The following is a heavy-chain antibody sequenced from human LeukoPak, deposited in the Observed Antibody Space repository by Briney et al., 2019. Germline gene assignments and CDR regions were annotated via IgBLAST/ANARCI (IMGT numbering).Heavy chain of an antibody. D-gene: IGHD3-10*01. V-gene: IGHV6-1*01. CDR1: GDSVSSNSAA. Sequence: SQTLSLTCALSGDSVSSNSAAWNWIRQSPSRGLEWLARTYYRSKLYNDYAVSVKSRITINPDTSKNQFSLQLNSVTPEDTAVYYCARAANVLLWFGELLSENYFDYWGQGTLVTVSS. J-gene: IGHJ4*02. CDR3: ARAANVLLWFGELLSENYFDY. CDR2: TYYRSKLYN.